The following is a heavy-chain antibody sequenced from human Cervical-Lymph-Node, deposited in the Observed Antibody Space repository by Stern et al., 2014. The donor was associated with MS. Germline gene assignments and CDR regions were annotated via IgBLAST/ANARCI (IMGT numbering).Heavy chain of an antibody. Sequence: QVQLVQSGAEVKKPGASVKVSCKASGYTFTSHGVSWVLQAPGQGLAWMAWISVYDGNPHYAQKFHDRVTMTTDTSTGTAYMEVRGLRSDDTAIYYCASSTTVMKWGYFDLWGRGTLVIVSA. CDR3: ASSTTVMKWGYFDL. V-gene: IGHV1-18*01. J-gene: IGHJ2*01. CDR1: GYTFTSHG. D-gene: IGHD4-17*01. CDR2: ISVYDGNP.